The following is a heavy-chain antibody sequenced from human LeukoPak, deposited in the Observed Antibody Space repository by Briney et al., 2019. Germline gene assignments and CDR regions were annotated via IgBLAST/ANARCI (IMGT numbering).Heavy chain of an antibody. V-gene: IGHV3-33*08. Sequence: GGSLRLSCAASGFTFSSYSMNWVRQAPGKGLEWVAVIWYDGSNKYYADSVKGRFTISRDNSKNTLYLQMNSLRAEDTAVYYCARDLRSFTPNYYFDYWGQGTLVTVSS. CDR3: ARDLRSFTPNYYFDY. CDR1: GFTFSSYS. CDR2: IWYDGSNK. J-gene: IGHJ4*02. D-gene: IGHD3-3*02.